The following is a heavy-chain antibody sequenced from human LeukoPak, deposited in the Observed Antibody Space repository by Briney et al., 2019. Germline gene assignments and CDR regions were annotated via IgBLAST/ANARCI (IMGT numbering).Heavy chain of an antibody. CDR2: IYYSGST. Sequence: SETLSLTCTVPVGSISSYYWSWIRQPPGKVLEWIGYIYYSGSTTSNPHPNSRVTRSVDTSQNPFPLKLSSVTAADTAVYYCATLVGLGDYPRGRFDYWGQGTLVTVSS. J-gene: IGHJ4*02. CDR1: VGSISSYY. V-gene: IGHV4-59*01. CDR3: ATLVGLGDYPRGRFDY. D-gene: IGHD4-17*01.